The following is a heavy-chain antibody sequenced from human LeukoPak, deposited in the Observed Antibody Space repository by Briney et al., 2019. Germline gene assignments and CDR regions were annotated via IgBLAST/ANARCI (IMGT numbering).Heavy chain of an antibody. D-gene: IGHD3-16*01. J-gene: IGHJ3*02. Sequence: GASVKVSCKASGYTFTGYYMHWVRQAPGQGLEWMGWINPNSGGTNYAQKFQGRVTMTRDTSISTAYMELSRLRSDDTAVYYCATLSLGGKNSGFNDAFDIWGQGTMVTVSS. V-gene: IGHV1-2*02. CDR3: ATLSLGGKNSGFNDAFDI. CDR1: GYTFTGYY. CDR2: INPNSGGT.